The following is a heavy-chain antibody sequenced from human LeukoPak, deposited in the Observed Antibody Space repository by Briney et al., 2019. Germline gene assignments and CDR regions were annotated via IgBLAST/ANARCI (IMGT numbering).Heavy chain of an antibody. CDR1: GGSFSGYY. J-gene: IGHJ4*02. CDR2: INHSGST. D-gene: IGHD2-2*01. CDR3: ARRRTAARSGWY. V-gene: IGHV4-34*01. Sequence: SETLSLTCAVYGGSFSGYYWSWIRQPPGKGLEWIGEINHSGSTNYNPSLKSRVTISVDTSKNQFSLKLSFVTAADTAVYYCARRRTAARSGWYWGQGTLVTVSS.